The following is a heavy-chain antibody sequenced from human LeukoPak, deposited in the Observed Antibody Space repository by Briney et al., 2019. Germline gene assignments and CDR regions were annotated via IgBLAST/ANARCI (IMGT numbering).Heavy chain of an antibody. J-gene: IGHJ6*03. CDR2: IYTSGST. CDR1: GGSISSYY. D-gene: IGHD2-2*02. V-gene: IGHV4-4*09. Sequence: SETLSLTCTVSGGSISSYYWSWIRQPPGKGLEWIGYIYTSGSTNYNPSLKSRVTISVDTSKNQFSLKLSSVTAADTAVYYCARHGTDIAVVPAALPYYYDMDVWGKGTTVTVSS. CDR3: ARHGTDIAVVPAALPYYYDMDV.